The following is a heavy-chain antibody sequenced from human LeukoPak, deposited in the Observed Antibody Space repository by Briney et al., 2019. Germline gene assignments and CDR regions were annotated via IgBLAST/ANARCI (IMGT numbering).Heavy chain of an antibody. V-gene: IGHV1-69*01. CDR1: GGTFSIYA. Sequence: SVKVSCKASGGTFSIYAISWVRQAPGQGLEWMGGIIPIFGTANYAQKFQGRVTITADESTSTAYMELSSLRSEDTAVYYCASPCPDLYSYGSLFYWGQGTLVTVSS. D-gene: IGHD5-18*01. CDR2: IIPIFGTA. CDR3: ASPCPDLYSYGSLFY. J-gene: IGHJ4*02.